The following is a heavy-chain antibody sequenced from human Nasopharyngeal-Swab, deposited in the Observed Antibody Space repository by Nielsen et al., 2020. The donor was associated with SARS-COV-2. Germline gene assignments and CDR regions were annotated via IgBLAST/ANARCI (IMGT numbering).Heavy chain of an antibody. D-gene: IGHD3-9*01. Sequence: GGSLGLSCAASGFTFSSYSMNWVRQAPGKGLEWVSSISSSSSYIYYADSVKGRFTISRDNAKNSLYLQMNSLRAEDTAVYYCARDQPPYDILTAYYYYMDVWGKGTTVTVSS. CDR2: ISSSSSYI. J-gene: IGHJ6*03. CDR1: GFTFSSYS. V-gene: IGHV3-21*01. CDR3: ARDQPPYDILTAYYYYMDV.